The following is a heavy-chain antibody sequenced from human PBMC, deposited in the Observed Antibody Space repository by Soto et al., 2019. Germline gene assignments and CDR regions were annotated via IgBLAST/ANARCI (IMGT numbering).Heavy chain of an antibody. J-gene: IGHJ5*02. CDR1: GYTFTSYG. V-gene: IGHV1-18*01. D-gene: IGHD4-17*01. CDR3: ARGIKYGAYSRWFDP. CDR2: ISTYNGNT. Sequence: ASVKVSCKASGYTFTSYGISWVRQAPGQGVEWMGWISTYNGNTNYAQKLQGRVTMTSDTATTTAYMELSSLRSEDTAVYFCARGIKYGAYSRWFDPWGQRTLVTGS.